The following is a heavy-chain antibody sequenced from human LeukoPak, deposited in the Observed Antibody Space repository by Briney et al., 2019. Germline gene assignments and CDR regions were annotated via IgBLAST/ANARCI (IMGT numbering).Heavy chain of an antibody. Sequence: GGSLRLSCAASGFTFSSYGMHWVRQAPGKGLEWVAVIWYDGSNKYYADSVKGRFTVSRDNSKSTLYLQMNSLRAEDTAVYYCAKRDTSDWYALDYWGQGSLVAVSS. CDR1: GFTFSSYG. CDR2: IWYDGSNK. V-gene: IGHV3-33*06. J-gene: IGHJ4*02. CDR3: AKRDTSDWYALDY. D-gene: IGHD6-19*01.